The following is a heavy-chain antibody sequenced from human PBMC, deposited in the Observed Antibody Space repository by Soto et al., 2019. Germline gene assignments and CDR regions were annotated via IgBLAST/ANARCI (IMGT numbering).Heavy chain of an antibody. CDR3: ARLNWNCGRDCYIDS. V-gene: IGHV1-69*06. Sequence: GASVKVSCKASGGTFSSYAISWVRQAPGQGLEWMGGIIPIFGTANYAQKFQGRVTITADKSTSTAYMELSSLRSEDTAVYYCARLNWNCGRDCYIDSWGPGILVTVSS. D-gene: IGHD2-21*02. J-gene: IGHJ4*02. CDR1: GGTFSSYA. CDR2: IIPIFGTA.